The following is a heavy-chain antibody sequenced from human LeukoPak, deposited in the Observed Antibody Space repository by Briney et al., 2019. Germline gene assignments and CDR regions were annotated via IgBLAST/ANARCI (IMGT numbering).Heavy chain of an antibody. V-gene: IGHV4-61*02. Sequence: SETLSLTCTVSGASISSDAYFWSWIRQPAGKGLEWIGRISSTGRTDYNPSLTSRVTISVDTSKNQFSLKLSSVTAADTAVYYCATNRVRFEYCSGGSCIYGKYFQHWGQGTLVTVSS. CDR3: ATNRVRFEYCSGGSCIYGKYFQH. J-gene: IGHJ1*01. CDR1: GASISSDAYF. D-gene: IGHD2-15*01. CDR2: ISSTGRT.